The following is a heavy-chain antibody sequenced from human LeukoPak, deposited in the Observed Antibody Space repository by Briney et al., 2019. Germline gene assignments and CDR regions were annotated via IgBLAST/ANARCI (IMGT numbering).Heavy chain of an antibody. CDR3: ARGRSSSWYDLYYFDY. CDR1: GFTFSDYY. CDR2: ISSSGSTI. D-gene: IGHD6-13*01. Sequence: GGSLRLSCAASGFTFSDYYMRWIRQAPGKGLEWVSYISSSGSTIYYADSVKGRFTISRDNAKNSLYLQMNSLRAEDTAVYYCARGRSSSWYDLYYFDYWGQGTLVTVSS. J-gene: IGHJ4*02. V-gene: IGHV3-11*01.